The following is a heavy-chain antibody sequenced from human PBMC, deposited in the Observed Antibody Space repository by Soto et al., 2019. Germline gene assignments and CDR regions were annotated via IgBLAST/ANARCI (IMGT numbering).Heavy chain of an antibody. CDR1: GFSLSTSGVG. CDR2: IYWNDDK. J-gene: IGHJ4*02. Sequence: SGPTLVNPTQTLTLTCTFSGFSLSTSGVGVGWIRQPPGKALEWLALIYWNDDKRYGPSLKSRLTITKDTSKNQVVLTMTNMDPVDTATYYCAHRLPAPYNWNYFFDYWGQGTLVTVSS. CDR3: AHRLPAPYNWNYFFDY. V-gene: IGHV2-5*01. D-gene: IGHD1-7*01.